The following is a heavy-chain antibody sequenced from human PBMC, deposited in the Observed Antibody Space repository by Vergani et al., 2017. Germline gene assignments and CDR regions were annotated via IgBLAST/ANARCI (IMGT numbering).Heavy chain of an antibody. D-gene: IGHD3-16*02. CDR3: ARAPDPNYDYVWGSYPPFDY. J-gene: IGHJ4*02. V-gene: IGHV4-39*07. CDR1: GGSISSSSYY. CDR2: IYYSGST. Sequence: QLQLQESGPGLVKPSETLSLTCTVSGGSISSSSYYWGWIRQPPGKGLEWIGSIYYSGSTYYNPSLKSRVTISVDTSKNQFSLKLSSVTAADTAVYYCARAPDPNYDYVWGSYPPFDYWGQGTLVTVSS.